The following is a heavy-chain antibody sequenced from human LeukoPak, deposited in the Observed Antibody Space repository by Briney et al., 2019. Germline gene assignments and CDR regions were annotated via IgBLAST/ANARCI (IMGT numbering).Heavy chain of an antibody. CDR2: INSDGSST. D-gene: IGHD4-17*01. CDR1: GFTFSSYW. Sequence: GGSLRLSCAASGFTFSSYWMHWVRQAPGKGLVWVSHINSDGSSTTYADSVKGRFTISRDNAKNTLYLQMNSLRAEDTAVYYCARRTTVTTPSAFDIWGQGTMVTVSS. J-gene: IGHJ3*02. V-gene: IGHV3-74*01. CDR3: ARRTTVTTPSAFDI.